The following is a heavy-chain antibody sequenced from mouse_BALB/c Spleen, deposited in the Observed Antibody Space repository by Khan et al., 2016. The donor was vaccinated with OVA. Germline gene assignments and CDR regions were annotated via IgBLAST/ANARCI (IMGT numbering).Heavy chain of an antibody. V-gene: IGHV1-77*01. CDR2: IFPGSDIP. D-gene: IGHD2-14*01. J-gene: IGHJ3*01. CDR3: ARGGYSAFAY. Sequence: QMQLEESGPELVKPGASLKVSCKASGYTFTDYIIGWVKQSTRQGLEWIGDIFPGSDIPYYNEKFKDKATLTVDKSANTAYMQLSSLTSEDSAVHFCARGGYSAFAYWGQGTLVTVSA. CDR1: GYTFTDYI.